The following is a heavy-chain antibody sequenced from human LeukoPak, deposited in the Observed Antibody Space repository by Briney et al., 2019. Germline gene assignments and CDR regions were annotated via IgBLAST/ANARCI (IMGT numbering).Heavy chain of an antibody. CDR1: GFTFSSYS. V-gene: IGHV3-21*01. D-gene: IGHD3-22*01. J-gene: IGHJ4*02. Sequence: GGSLRLSCAASGFTFSSYSMNWVRQAPGKGLEWVSSISSSSSYIYYADSVKGRFTISRDNAKNSLYLQMNSLRAEDTAVYYCARDYSDSSGYYYVNPSAGFYFDYWGQGTLVTVSS. CDR2: ISSSSSYI. CDR3: ARDYSDSSGYYYVNPSAGFYFDY.